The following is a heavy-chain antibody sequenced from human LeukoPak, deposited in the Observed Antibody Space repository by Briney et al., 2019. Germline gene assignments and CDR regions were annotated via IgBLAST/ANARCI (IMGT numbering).Heavy chain of an antibody. J-gene: IGHJ1*01. D-gene: IGHD3-22*01. V-gene: IGHV4-34*01. Sequence: SETLSLTCAVYGGSFSGYYWSWIRQPPGKGLEWIGEINHSGSTNYNPSLKSRVTISVDTSKNQFSLKLSSVTAADTAVYYCARRASSGYYISRYFQHWGQGTLVTVSS. CDR1: GGSFSGYY. CDR2: INHSGST. CDR3: ARRASSGYYISRYFQH.